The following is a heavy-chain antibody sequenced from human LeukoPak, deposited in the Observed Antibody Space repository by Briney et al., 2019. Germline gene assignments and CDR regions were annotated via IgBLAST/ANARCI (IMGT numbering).Heavy chain of an antibody. CDR3: ARAFGWFGEYTFDY. D-gene: IGHD3-10*01. J-gene: IGHJ4*02. V-gene: IGHV3-74*01. CDR1: GFTFSSYW. Sequence: GGSLRLSCAASGFTFSSYWMHWVRQAPGKGLVWVSRISTDGSTTTYADSVEGRFTISRDNAKNTAYLQMNSLRAEDTAVYYCARAFGWFGEYTFDYWGQGTLVTVSS. CDR2: ISTDGSTT.